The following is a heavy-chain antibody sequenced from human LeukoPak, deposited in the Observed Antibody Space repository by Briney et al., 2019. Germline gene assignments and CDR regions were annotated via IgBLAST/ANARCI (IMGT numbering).Heavy chain of an antibody. CDR3: ATDCSGGSCYLGTFDI. CDR1: VYTFTSYY. V-gene: IGHV1-46*01. D-gene: IGHD2-15*01. Sequence: ASVKVSCKASVYTFTSYYMHWVRQAPGQGLEWMGIINPSGGSTSYAQKFQGRVTMTRDMSTSTVYMELSSLRSEDTAVYYCATDCSGGSCYLGTFDIWGQGTMVTVSS. CDR2: INPSGGST. J-gene: IGHJ3*02.